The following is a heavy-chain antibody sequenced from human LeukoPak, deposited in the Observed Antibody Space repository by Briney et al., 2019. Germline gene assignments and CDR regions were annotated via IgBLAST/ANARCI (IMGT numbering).Heavy chain of an antibody. V-gene: IGHV3-48*01. J-gene: IGHJ4*02. CDR1: GFTFSNYN. D-gene: IGHD5-24*01. CDR2: ISSSSSTI. Sequence: GGSLRLSCAASGFTFSNYNMNWVRQAPGKGLEWVSYISSSSSTIYYVDSVKGRFTISRDNAKNSLYLQMNSLRAEDTAVYYCARDRYNRYFDYWGQGTLVTVSS. CDR3: ARDRYNRYFDY.